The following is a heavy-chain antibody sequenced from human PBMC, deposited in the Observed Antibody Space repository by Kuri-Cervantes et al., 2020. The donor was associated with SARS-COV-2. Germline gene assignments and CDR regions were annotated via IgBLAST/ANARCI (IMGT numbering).Heavy chain of an antibody. CDR2: ISSSSSXX. D-gene: IGHD2-2*01. CDR3: XXXSCSXTSXXXTNWFDP. J-gene: IGHJ5*02. V-gene: IGHV3-21*01. Sequence: GGSLRXXXAXSGXXFSSYSMXWVRQAPGKGLEWVSSISSSSSXXXYADSVXGXXTISRDNAKNSLYLQMNSLRAEDTXXYYCXXXSCSXTSXXXTNWFDPRGQGTLVTVSS. CDR1: GXXFSSYS.